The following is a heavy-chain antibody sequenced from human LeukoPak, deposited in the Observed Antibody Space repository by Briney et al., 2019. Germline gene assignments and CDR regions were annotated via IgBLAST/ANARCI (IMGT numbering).Heavy chain of an antibody. CDR3: ARDLSHSYYYDSSGYYFGY. Sequence: ASVKVSCKASGYTFTGYYMHWVRQAPGQGLEWMGWINPNSGGTNYAQKFQGRVTMTRDTSISTAYMELSRLRSDDTAVYYCARDLSHSYYYDSSGYYFGYRGQGTLVTVSS. D-gene: IGHD3-22*01. V-gene: IGHV1-2*02. CDR2: INPNSGGT. CDR1: GYTFTGYY. J-gene: IGHJ4*02.